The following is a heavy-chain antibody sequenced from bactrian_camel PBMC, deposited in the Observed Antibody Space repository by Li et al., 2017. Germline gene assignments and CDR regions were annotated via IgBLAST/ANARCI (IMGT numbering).Heavy chain of an antibody. CDR2: INSAGGTT. D-gene: IGHD5*01. J-gene: IGHJ6*01. CDR1: GFTFSTYW. CDR3: AAGNTTGWRDLLFGY. Sequence: QLVESGGGLVQPGGSLRLSCAASGFTFSTYWMYWVRQAPGKGLEWVSSINSAGGTTNYADALKGRFTISRDNAKNTVYLQMNSLKIEDTAVYYCAAGNTTGWRDLLFGYWGQGTQVTVS. V-gene: IGHV3S25*01.